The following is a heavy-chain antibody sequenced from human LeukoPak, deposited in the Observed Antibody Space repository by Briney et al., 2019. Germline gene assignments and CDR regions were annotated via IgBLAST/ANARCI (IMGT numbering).Heavy chain of an antibody. CDR1: GFTFSSYG. CDR2: ISSSSSYI. Sequence: KPGGSLRLSCAASGFTFSSYGMSWVRQAPGKGLEWVSSISSSSSYIYYADSVKGRFTISRDNAKNSLYLQMNSLRAEDTAVYYCARDQGPGSCSSTSCYWQIDYWGQGTLVTVSS. V-gene: IGHV3-21*01. CDR3: ARDQGPGSCSSTSCYWQIDY. J-gene: IGHJ4*02. D-gene: IGHD2-2*01.